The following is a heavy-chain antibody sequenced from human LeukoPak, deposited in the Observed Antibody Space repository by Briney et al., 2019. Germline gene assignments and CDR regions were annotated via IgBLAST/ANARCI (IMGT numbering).Heavy chain of an antibody. Sequence: PGGSLRLSCAASGFTFDDYAMHWVRHAPGKGLEWVSGISWNSGSIGYADSVKGRFTISRDNAKNSLYLQMNSLRAEDTALYYCAKDIKGGGVAEGPDYWGQGTLVTVSS. V-gene: IGHV3-9*01. CDR1: GFTFDDYA. CDR3: AKDIKGGGVAEGPDY. J-gene: IGHJ4*02. CDR2: ISWNSGSI. D-gene: IGHD3-16*01.